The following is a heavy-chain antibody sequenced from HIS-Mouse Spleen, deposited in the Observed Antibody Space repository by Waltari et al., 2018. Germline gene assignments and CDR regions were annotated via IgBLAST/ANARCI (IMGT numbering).Heavy chain of an antibody. CDR2: INISSSTI. V-gene: IGHV3-48*01. D-gene: IGHD4-4*01. CDR1: GFTFSSYS. CDR3: ARDLGEGYSNYYFDY. J-gene: IGHJ4*02. Sequence: EVQLVESGGGLVQPGGSLRLPCAASGFTFSSYSMNWVRRAPGKGVEWVSYINISSSTIDYADSVKGRFTISRDNAKNSLYLQMNSLRAEDTAVHYCARDLGEGYSNYYFDYWGQGTLVTVSS.